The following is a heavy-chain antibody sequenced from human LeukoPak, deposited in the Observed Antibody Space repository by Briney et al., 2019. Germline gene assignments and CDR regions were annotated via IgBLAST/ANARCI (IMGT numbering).Heavy chain of an antibody. D-gene: IGHD3-22*01. Sequence: ASVKVSCKTSGYTFISHHLHWVRQAPGQGLEWMGVINPDGGTTIYAQNFQGRVTMTRDMSTSTVYMELTGLRSEDTAIFYCARGRFDGYYDVTGYYAWYFDLWGRGTLVTVSS. J-gene: IGHJ2*01. CDR1: GYTFISHH. CDR3: ARGRFDGYYDVTGYYAWYFDL. V-gene: IGHV1-46*01. CDR2: INPDGGTT.